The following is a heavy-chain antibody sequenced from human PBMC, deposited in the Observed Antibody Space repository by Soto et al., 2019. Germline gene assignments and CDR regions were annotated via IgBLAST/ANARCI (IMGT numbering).Heavy chain of an antibody. J-gene: IGHJ5*02. V-gene: IGHV4-39*01. D-gene: IGHD3-22*01. CDR2: IYYSGST. CDR1: GGSISSSSYY. Sequence: DTLSLTCTVSGGSISSSSYYWGWIRQPPGKGLEWIGSIYYSGSTYYNPSLKSRVTISVDTSKNQFSLKLSSVTAADTAVYYCARQPFNPMIVVVSFFQYNWFDPWAREPWSPSP. CDR3: ARQPFNPMIVVVSFFQYNWFDP.